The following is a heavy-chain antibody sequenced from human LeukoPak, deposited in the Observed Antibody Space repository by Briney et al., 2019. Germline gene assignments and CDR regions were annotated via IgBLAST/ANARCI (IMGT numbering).Heavy chain of an antibody. CDR2: IFYSGST. V-gene: IGHV4-59*08. D-gene: IGHD1-26*01. Sequence: SETLSLTCTVCGGTLSIYYWSYLRQPPGKGLEWIGYIFYSGSTNYNPSLKSRITISVDTSKNQFTLNLSSVTAADTVVYYCAMGARGSYAYWGQGTLVTVSS. CDR1: GGTLSIYY. J-gene: IGHJ4*02. CDR3: AMGARGSYAY.